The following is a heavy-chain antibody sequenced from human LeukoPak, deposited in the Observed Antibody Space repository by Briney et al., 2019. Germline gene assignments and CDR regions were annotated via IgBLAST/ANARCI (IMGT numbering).Heavy chain of an antibody. CDR2: IYYSGST. J-gene: IGHJ6*02. CDR1: GGSISSYC. Sequence: SETLSLTCTVSGGSISSYCWSWIRQPPGKGLEWIGYIYYSGSTNYNPSLKSRVTISVDTSKNQFSLKLSSVTAAGTAVYYCARVFDTRGYYYGMDVWGQGTTVTDSS. D-gene: IGHD3-10*01. CDR3: ARVFDTRGYYYGMDV. V-gene: IGHV4-59*01.